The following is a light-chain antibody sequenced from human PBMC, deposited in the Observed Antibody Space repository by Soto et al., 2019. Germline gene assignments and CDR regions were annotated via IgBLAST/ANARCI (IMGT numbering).Light chain of an antibody. CDR2: EVT. J-gene: IGLJ1*01. CDR1: SSDVGFYNF. CDR3: ASYAGTKLFV. Sequence: QSALTQPPSASGSPGQSLTISCTGTSSDVGFYNFVSWYQQRPGKAPKLVIYEVTKRPSGVPDRFSGSKSGSTASLTVSGLQADDQPDYYCASYAGTKLFVFGSGTKVTVL. V-gene: IGLV2-8*01.